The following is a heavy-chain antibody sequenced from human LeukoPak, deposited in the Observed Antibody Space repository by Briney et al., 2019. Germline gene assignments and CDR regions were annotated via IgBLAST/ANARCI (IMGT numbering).Heavy chain of an antibody. CDR3: ARHLPPGTYGMDA. J-gene: IGHJ6*02. V-gene: IGHV3-21*01. D-gene: IGHD1-26*01. Sequence: GGSLRLSCAASGFTFSSYNMNLVRQAPGKGLEWVSYISTTSTYIYYADSLKGRFTISRDNARNSLYLQMNSLRADDTAVYYCARHLPPGTYGMDAWGQGTTVTVSS. CDR1: GFTFSSYN. CDR2: ISTTSTYI.